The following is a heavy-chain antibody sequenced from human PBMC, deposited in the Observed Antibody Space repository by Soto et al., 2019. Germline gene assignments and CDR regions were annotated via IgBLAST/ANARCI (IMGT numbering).Heavy chain of an antibody. Sequence: SETLSLTCAVSGYSISSGYYGGWIRQHPGKGLEWIGNIYHSGSTYYNPSLKSRVTISVDTSENQFSLKLSSVTAADTAVYYCARGSTSEGMDVWGQGTTVTVSS. D-gene: IGHD2-2*01. J-gene: IGHJ6*02. V-gene: IGHV4-38-2*01. CDR1: GYSISSGYY. CDR3: ARGSTSEGMDV. CDR2: IYHSGST.